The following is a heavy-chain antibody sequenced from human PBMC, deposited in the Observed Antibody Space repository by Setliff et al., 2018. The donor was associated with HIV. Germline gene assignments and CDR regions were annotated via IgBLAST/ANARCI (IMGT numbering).Heavy chain of an antibody. CDR2: ISAYNGNT. CDR1: GETSTSYG. D-gene: IGHD5-18*01. V-gene: IGHV1-18*01. CDR3: ARVEGRDKRGYSYGAYYYMDV. Sequence: ASVTVSRKASGETSTSYGISRVRQAPGQGREWMGWISAYNGNTNYAQKFQGRVTLTTDASTSTAYMELKSLRSDETAVYYCARVEGRDKRGYSYGAYYYMDVGGKGTTVTVSS. J-gene: IGHJ6*03.